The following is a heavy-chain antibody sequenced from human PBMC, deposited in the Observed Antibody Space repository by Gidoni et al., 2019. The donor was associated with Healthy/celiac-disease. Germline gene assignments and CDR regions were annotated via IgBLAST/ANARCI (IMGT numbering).Heavy chain of an antibody. CDR2: IWYDGSNK. J-gene: IGHJ4*02. V-gene: IGHV3-33*01. CDR1: GFTFSSYG. Sequence: QVQLVESGGGVVQPGRSLRLSWAASGFTFSSYGMHWVRQAPGKGLEWVAVIWYDGSNKYYADSVKGRFTISRDNSKNTLYLQMNSLRAEDTAVYYCAREPQLGLFDYWGQGTLVTVSS. CDR3: AREPQLGLFDY. D-gene: IGHD1-1*01.